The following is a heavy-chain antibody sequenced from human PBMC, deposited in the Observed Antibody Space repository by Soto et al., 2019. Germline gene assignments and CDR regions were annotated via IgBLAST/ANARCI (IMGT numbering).Heavy chain of an antibody. CDR3: AREMGVVVPAALYYYYGMYV. CDR2: IWYDGSNK. V-gene: IGHV3-33*01. J-gene: IGHJ6*02. Sequence: QVQLVESGGGVVQPGRSLRLSCAASGFTFSSYGMHWVRQAPGKGLEWVAVIWYDGSNKYYADSVKGRFTISRDNSKNTLYLQMNNLRAEDTAVYYCAREMGVVVPAALYYYYGMYVWGQGTKVTVSS. D-gene: IGHD2-2*01. CDR1: GFTFSSYG.